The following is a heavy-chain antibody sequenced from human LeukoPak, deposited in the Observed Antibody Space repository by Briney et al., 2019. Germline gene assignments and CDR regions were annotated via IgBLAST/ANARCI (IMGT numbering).Heavy chain of an antibody. CDR2: VYYSGST. J-gene: IGHJ4*02. V-gene: IGHV4-39*01. Sequence: SETLSLTCTVSGGSISSSSYYWGWIRQPPGKGLEWIGSVYYSGSTYYNPSLKSRVTISVYTSKNQFSLKLSSVTAADTAVYYCARYYYDTSAIIPPDSWGQGTLVTVSS. CDR3: ARYYYDTSAIIPPDS. CDR1: GGSISSSSYY. D-gene: IGHD3-22*01.